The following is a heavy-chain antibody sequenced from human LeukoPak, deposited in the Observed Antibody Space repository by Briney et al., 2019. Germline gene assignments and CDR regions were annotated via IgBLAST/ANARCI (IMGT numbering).Heavy chain of an antibody. V-gene: IGHV4-59*08. CDR2: IYYTGGT. D-gene: IGHD2-2*01. CDR1: DGSISSFY. Sequence: NPSETLSLTCTVSDGSISSFYWSWIRQPPGKGLEWIGYIYYTGGTNYNPPLKSRVTISADTSKNQFSLKLSSVTAADTAVYYCARHLGSASPFDYWGQGSLITVSS. J-gene: IGHJ4*02. CDR3: ARHLGSASPFDY.